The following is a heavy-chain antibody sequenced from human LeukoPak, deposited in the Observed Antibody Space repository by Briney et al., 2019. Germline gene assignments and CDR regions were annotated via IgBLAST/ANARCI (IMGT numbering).Heavy chain of an antibody. CDR2: ITHSGST. J-gene: IGHJ3*02. CDR1: GGSISSYY. CDR3: ARGRYYDSDDAFDI. D-gene: IGHD3-22*01. Sequence: KPSETLSLTCTVSGGSISSYYWSWIRQPPGKGLEWIGEITHSGSTNYNPSLKSRVTISVDTSKNQFSLKLSSVTAADTAVYYCARGRYYDSDDAFDIWGQGTMVTVSS. V-gene: IGHV4-34*01.